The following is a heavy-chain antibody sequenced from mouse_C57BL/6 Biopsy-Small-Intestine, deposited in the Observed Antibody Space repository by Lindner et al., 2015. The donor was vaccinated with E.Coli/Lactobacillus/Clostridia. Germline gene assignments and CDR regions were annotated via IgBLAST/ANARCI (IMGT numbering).Heavy chain of an antibody. J-gene: IGHJ4*01. CDR3: ARDPSPSYSSSWYGGPHFDY. V-gene: IGHV1-84*02. Sequence: SVKVSCKASGYTFTSYAMHWVRQAPGQRLEWMGWINAGNGNTKYSQKFQGRVTITRDTSASTAYMELSSLRSEDTAVYYCARDPSPSYSSSWYGGPHFDYWGQGTLVTVSS. D-gene: IGHD2-14*01. CDR1: GYTFTSYA. CDR2: INAGNGNT.